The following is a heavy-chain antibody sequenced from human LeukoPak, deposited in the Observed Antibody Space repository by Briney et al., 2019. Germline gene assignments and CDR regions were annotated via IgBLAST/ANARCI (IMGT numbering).Heavy chain of an antibody. J-gene: IGHJ4*02. V-gene: IGHV3-48*04. CDR2: ISSSGRTI. Sequence: GGSLRLSCAASGFTFSSYSMNWVRQAPGKGLEWVSYISSSGRTIYYADSMKGRFTISRDNAKNSLYLQMNSLRAEDTAVYYCASPRYYYDSGGYDFDYWGQGTLVTVSS. D-gene: IGHD3-22*01. CDR3: ASPRYYYDSGGYDFDY. CDR1: GFTFSSYS.